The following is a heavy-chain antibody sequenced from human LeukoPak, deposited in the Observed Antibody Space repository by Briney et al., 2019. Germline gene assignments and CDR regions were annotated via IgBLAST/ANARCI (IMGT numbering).Heavy chain of an antibody. Sequence: ASVKVSCKASGYTFTSYGISWVRQAPGQGLEWMGWMNPNSGGTNYARKFQGRVTMTRDTSISTAYMELSRLRSDDTAVYYCARRDCRSTSCYNANYGLDVWGQGTTVTVSS. D-gene: IGHD2-2*02. CDR3: ARRDCRSTSCYNANYGLDV. J-gene: IGHJ6*02. CDR1: GYTFTSYG. V-gene: IGHV1-2*02. CDR2: MNPNSGGT.